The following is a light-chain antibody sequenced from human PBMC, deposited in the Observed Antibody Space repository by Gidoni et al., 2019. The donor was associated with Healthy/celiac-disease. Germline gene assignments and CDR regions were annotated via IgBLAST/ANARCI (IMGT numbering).Light chain of an antibody. J-gene: IGKJ2*01. V-gene: IGKV3-15*01. Sequence: IVMTQSPATLSVSPGERATLSCRASQIVSSNLAWYQQKPGQAPRLLIYGASTRATGIPARFSGSGSGTEFTLTISSLQSEDFAVYYCQQYNNWRYTFGQGTKLEIK. CDR2: GAS. CDR1: QIVSSN. CDR3: QQYNNWRYT.